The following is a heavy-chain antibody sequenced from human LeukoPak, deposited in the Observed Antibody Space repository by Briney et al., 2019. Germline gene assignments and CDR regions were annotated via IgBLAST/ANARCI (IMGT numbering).Heavy chain of an antibody. CDR3: AKSGGSYKGYYYGMDV. CDR2: ISYDGSNK. CDR1: GFTFGSYT. V-gene: IGHV3-30*18. D-gene: IGHD2-15*01. J-gene: IGHJ6*02. Sequence: PGGSLRLSCAASGFTFGSYTMNWVRQAPGKGLEWVAVISYDGSNKYYADSVKGRFTISRDNSKNTLYLQMNSLRAEDTAVYYCAKSGGSYKGYYYGMDVWGQGTTVTVSS.